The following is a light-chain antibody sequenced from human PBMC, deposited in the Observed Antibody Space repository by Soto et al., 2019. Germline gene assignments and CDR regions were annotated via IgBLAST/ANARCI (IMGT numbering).Light chain of an antibody. J-gene: IGKJ4*01. CDR2: DAS. Sequence: DIQMTQSPSFLSASVGDRVTITCRASQSIGKHLNWYQQKPGKAPKLLIYDASNLETGVPSRFSGSGSGTDFTFTISSLQPEDIATYYCQQYDNLLTFGGGTKVEIK. CDR3: QQYDNLLT. CDR1: QSIGKH. V-gene: IGKV1-33*01.